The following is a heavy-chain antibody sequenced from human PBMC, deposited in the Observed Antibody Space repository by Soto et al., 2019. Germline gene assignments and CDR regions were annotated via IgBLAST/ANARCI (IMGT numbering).Heavy chain of an antibody. CDR3: ARDHPSSPSSWYFFAFDI. J-gene: IGHJ3*02. V-gene: IGHV1-69*12. CDR1: GGTFSSYA. CDR2: IIPIFGTA. D-gene: IGHD6-13*01. Sequence: QVQLVQSGAEVKKPGSSVKVSCKASGGTFSSYAISWVRQAPGQGLEWMGGIIPIFGTANYAQKFQGRVTITADESTSTAYMELSSLRSEDTAVYYCARDHPSSPSSWYFFAFDIWGQGTMVTVSS.